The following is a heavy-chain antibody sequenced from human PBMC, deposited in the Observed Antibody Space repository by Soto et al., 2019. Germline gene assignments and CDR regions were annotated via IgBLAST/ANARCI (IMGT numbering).Heavy chain of an antibody. J-gene: IGHJ5*02. CDR1: GGTFSSYS. Sequence: GASVKVSCKPSGGTFSSYSFSWVRQAPGQGLEWMGIINPSGGSTSYAQKFQGRVTMTRDTSTSTVYMELSSLRSEDTAVYYCARDLAEQQLLNWFDPWGQGTLVTVSS. CDR3: ARDLAEQQLLNWFDP. CDR2: INPSGGST. D-gene: IGHD6-13*01. V-gene: IGHV1-46*01.